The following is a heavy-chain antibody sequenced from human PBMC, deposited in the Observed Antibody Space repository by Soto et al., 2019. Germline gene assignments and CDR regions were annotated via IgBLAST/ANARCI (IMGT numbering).Heavy chain of an antibody. CDR1: EGSFGGLY. CDR2: INHSGST. V-gene: IGHV4-34*01. J-gene: IGHJ4*02. CDR3: VRRVLTGIAAAGDFDY. D-gene: IGHD6-13*01. Sequence: PSETLPHPCAVDEGSFGGLYCRRIRQPPEKGLEWIGEINHSGSTNYNPSLKSRVTISVDTSKNQFSLKLSSVTAADTAVYYCVRRVLTGIAAAGDFDYWGQGTLVTVSS.